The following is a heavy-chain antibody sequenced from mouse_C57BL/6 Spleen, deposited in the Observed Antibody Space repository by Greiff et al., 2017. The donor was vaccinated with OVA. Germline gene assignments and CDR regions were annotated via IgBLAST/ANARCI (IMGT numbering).Heavy chain of an antibody. D-gene: IGHD1-1*01. CDR3: ASVAPYWYFDV. CDR1: GFTFSDYY. J-gene: IGHJ1*03. Sequence: EVKLMDSEGGLVQPGSSMKLSCTASGFTFSDYYMAWVRQVPEKGLEWVANINYDGSSTYYLDSLKSRFIISRDNAKNILYLQMSSLKSEDTATYYCASVAPYWYFDVWGTGTTVTVSS. V-gene: IGHV5-16*01. CDR2: INYDGSST.